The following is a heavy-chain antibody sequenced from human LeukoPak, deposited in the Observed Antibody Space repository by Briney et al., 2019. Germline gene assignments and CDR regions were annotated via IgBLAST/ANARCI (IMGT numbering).Heavy chain of an antibody. V-gene: IGHV3-30-3*01. CDR1: GFTFSSYA. Sequence: GGSLRLSCAASGFTFSSYAMHWVRQAPGKGLEWVAVISYDGSNKYYADSVKGRFTISRDNSKNTLYLQMNSLRAEDTAVYYCARGGPIRGYSYGPYNWFDPWGQGTLVTVSS. CDR3: ARGGPIRGYSYGPYNWFDP. D-gene: IGHD5-18*01. J-gene: IGHJ5*02. CDR2: ISYDGSNK.